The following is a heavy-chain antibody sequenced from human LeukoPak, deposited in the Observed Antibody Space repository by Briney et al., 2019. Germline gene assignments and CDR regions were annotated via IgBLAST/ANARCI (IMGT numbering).Heavy chain of an antibody. Sequence: GGSLRLSCAASGFTFSGYAMSWVRQAPGKGLEWVSAISGSGGSTYYADSVKGRFTISRDNSKNTLYLQMNSLRAEDTAVYYCAKVEYCSGGSCYFFDYWGQGTLVTVSS. CDR2: ISGSGGST. CDR1: GFTFSGYA. V-gene: IGHV3-23*01. D-gene: IGHD2-15*01. J-gene: IGHJ4*02. CDR3: AKVEYCSGGSCYFFDY.